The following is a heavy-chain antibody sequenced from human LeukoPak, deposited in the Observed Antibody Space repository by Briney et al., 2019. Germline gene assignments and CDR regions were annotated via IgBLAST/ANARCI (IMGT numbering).Heavy chain of an antibody. CDR2: IIPIFGTA. Sequence: ASVKVSCKASGYTFTSYYMHWVRQAPGQGLEWMGGIIPIFGTANYAQKFQGRVTITADESTSTAYMELSSLRSEDTAVYYCAGYYDSSGYHPAVDYWGQGTLVTVSS. J-gene: IGHJ4*02. D-gene: IGHD3-22*01. V-gene: IGHV1-69*13. CDR1: GYTFTSYY. CDR3: AGYYDSSGYHPAVDY.